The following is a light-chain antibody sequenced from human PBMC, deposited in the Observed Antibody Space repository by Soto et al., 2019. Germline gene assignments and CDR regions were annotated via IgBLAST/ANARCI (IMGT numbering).Light chain of an antibody. V-gene: IGKV3-20*01. CDR1: QSASSSY. J-gene: IGKJ2*01. Sequence: EIVLTQSPGTLSLSPGERATLSCRASQSASSSYLAWYQQKPGQAPRLLIHGASSRATGILDRFSGSGSGTDFTLTISRLEPEDFAVYYCQQYGSSLMYTFGQGTKLEIK. CDR3: QQYGSSLMYT. CDR2: GAS.